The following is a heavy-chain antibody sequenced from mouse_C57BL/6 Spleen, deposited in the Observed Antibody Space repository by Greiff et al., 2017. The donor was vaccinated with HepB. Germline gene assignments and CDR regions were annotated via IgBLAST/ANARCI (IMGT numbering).Heavy chain of an antibody. V-gene: IGHV1-15*01. CDR2: IDPETGGT. D-gene: IGHD2-3*01. J-gene: IGHJ3*01. CDR1: GYTFTDYE. CDR3: TRGDGYYPFAY. Sequence: VKLMESGAELVRPGASVTLSCKASGYTFTDYEMHWVKQTPVHGLEWIGAIDPETGGTAYNQKFKGKAILTADKSSSTAYMELRSLTSEDSAVYYCTRGDGYYPFAYWGQGTLVTVSA.